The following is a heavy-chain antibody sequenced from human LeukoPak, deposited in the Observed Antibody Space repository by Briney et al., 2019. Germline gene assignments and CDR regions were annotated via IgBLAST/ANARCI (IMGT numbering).Heavy chain of an antibody. J-gene: IGHJ5*01. V-gene: IGHV4-30-4*01. CDR3: ARLNYYGSGSYYWFDP. D-gene: IGHD3-10*01. CDR2: IYYSGST. Sequence: SETLSLTCTVSGGSISSGDYYWSWIRQPPGKGLEWIGYIYYSGSTYYNPSLKSRVTISVDTSKNQFSLKLSSVTAADTAVYYCARLNYYGSGSYYWFDPWGQGTLVTVSS. CDR1: GGSISSGDYY.